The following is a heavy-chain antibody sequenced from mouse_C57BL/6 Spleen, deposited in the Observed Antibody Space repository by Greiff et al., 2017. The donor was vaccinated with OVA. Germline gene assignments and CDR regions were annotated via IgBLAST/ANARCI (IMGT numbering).Heavy chain of an antibody. CDR3: ARCYYGSSYPFAD. CDR1: GYTFTSYW. J-gene: IGHJ3*01. CDR2: IDPSDSDT. V-gene: IGHV1-52*01. D-gene: IGHD1-1*01. Sequence: VQLQQPGAELVRPGSSVKLSCKASGYTFTSYWMHWVKQRPIQGLEWIGNIDPSDSDTHYNQKFKDKATLTVDKSSSTAYMQLSSLTSEDSAVYYCARCYYGSSYPFADWGQGTLVTVSA.